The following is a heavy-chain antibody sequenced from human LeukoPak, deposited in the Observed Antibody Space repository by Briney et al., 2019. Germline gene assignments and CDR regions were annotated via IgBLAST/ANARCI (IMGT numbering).Heavy chain of an antibody. Sequence: ASVKVSCKASGYTFTSYDINWVRQATGQGLEWMGWMNPNGGNTGYAQKFQGRVTMTRNTSISTAYMELSSLRSEDTAVYYCARVSQSYYYYYGMDVWGQGTTVTVSS. CDR2: MNPNGGNT. CDR3: ARVSQSYYYYYGMDV. V-gene: IGHV1-8*01. CDR1: GYTFTSYD. J-gene: IGHJ6*02.